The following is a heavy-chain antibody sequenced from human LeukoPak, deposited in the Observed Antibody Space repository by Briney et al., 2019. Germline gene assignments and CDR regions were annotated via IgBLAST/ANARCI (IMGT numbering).Heavy chain of an antibody. J-gene: IGHJ4*02. CDR2: ISSSGDRT. D-gene: IGHD3-22*01. Sequence: GGSLRLSCAASGFTFSSYSMSWVRQAPGKGLEWVSSISSSGDRTFYADSVKDRFTISRDNSENTLYLQMSRLRAEDTAVYYCAKDRPNYHESNGHYYRPNGDYWGQGTLVTVSS. CDR3: AKDRPNYHESNGHYYRPNGDY. CDR1: GFTFSSYS. V-gene: IGHV3-23*01.